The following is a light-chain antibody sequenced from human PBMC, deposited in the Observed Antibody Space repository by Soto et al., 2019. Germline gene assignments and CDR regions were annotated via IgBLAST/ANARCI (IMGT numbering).Light chain of an antibody. V-gene: IGLV2-11*01. J-gene: IGLJ2*01. Sequence: QSVLTQPRSVSGSPGQSVTISCTGTSSDVSDYNYVSWYQQHPGEAPKVMIYDVTKLPSGVPDRFSGSKSGKTASLTISGLQADDEADYYCCSYTGTYTVVFGGGTKVTVL. CDR3: CSYTGTYTVV. CDR1: SSDVSDYNY. CDR2: DVT.